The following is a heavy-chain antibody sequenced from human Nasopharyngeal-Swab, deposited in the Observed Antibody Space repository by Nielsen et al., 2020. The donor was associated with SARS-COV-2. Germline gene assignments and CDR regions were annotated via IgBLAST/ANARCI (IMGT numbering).Heavy chain of an antibody. J-gene: IGHJ4*02. D-gene: IGHD5-18*01. Sequence: GGSLRLSCAASGFTFSNAWMSWVRQAPGKGLEWVAVISYDGSNKYYADSVKGRFTISRDNSKNTLYLQMNSLRAEDTAVYYCAKVHVDTAMVMDYWGQGTLVTVSS. CDR1: GFTFSNAW. V-gene: IGHV3-30*18. CDR3: AKVHVDTAMVMDY. CDR2: ISYDGSNK.